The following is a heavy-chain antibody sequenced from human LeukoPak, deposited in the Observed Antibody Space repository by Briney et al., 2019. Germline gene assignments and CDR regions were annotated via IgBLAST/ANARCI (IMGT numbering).Heavy chain of an antibody. CDR3: AREPLHYDSSGYYDY. D-gene: IGHD3-22*01. J-gene: IGHJ4*02. Sequence: PGGSLRLSCAASGFTFSSYGMHWVRQAPGQGLEWMGIINPSGGSTSYAQKFQGRVTMTRDTSTSTVYMELSSLRSEGTAVYYCAREPLHYDSSGYYDYWGQGTLVTVSS. CDR1: GFTFSSYG. V-gene: IGHV1-46*01. CDR2: INPSGGST.